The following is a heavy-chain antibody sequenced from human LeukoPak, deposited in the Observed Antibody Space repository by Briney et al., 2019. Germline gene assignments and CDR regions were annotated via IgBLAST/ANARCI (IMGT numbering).Heavy chain of an antibody. CDR3: ARENSNYHYYYGMDV. Sequence: ASVKVSCKASGYTFTSYYMHWVRQAPGQGLEWMGVINPSGGSTSYAQKFQGRVTMTRDTSTSTVYMELSSLRSEDTAVYYCARENSNYHYYYGMDVWGQGTTVTVSS. CDR2: INPSGGST. V-gene: IGHV1-46*01. D-gene: IGHD4-11*01. CDR1: GYTFTSYY. J-gene: IGHJ6*02.